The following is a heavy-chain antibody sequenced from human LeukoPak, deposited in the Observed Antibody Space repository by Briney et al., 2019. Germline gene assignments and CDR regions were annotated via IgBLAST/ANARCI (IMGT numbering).Heavy chain of an antibody. CDR2: FDPEDGET. D-gene: IGHD4-23*01. CDR3: ATQNDGNPVSYYYYGMDV. CDR1: GYTFTELS. Sequence: ASVKVSCKVSGYTFTELSMHWVRQAPGKGLEWMGGFDPEDGETIYAQKFQGRVTMTEDTSTDTAYMELSSLRSEDTAVYYCATQNDGNPVSYYYYGMDVWGQGTTVTVSS. V-gene: IGHV1-24*01. J-gene: IGHJ6*02.